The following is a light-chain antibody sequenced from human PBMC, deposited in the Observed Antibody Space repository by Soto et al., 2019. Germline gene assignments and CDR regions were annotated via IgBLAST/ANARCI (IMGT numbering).Light chain of an antibody. CDR2: SNN. V-gene: IGLV1-44*01. CDR1: RSNIGSNT. CDR3: ATWDDSLSGHVV. J-gene: IGLJ2*01. Sequence: QSVLTQPPSESGTPGQRVTISCSGSRSNIGSNTVNWYQQLPGTAPKFLIYSNNQRPSGVPKRFSGSKSGTSACLAISGLQSEDEADYYCATWDDSLSGHVVFGGGTKVTVL.